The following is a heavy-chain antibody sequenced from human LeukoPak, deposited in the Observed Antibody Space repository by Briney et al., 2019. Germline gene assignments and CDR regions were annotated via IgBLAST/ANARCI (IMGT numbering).Heavy chain of an antibody. CDR2: IYYSGST. Sequence: SETLSLTCTVSGGSISSCYWSWIRQPPGKVLEWIGYIYYSGSTNYNPSLKSRVTISVDTSKNQFSLKLSSVTAADTAVYYCARHHHGYSYGPTFDYWGQGTLVTVSS. CDR3: ARHHHGYSYGPTFDY. V-gene: IGHV4-59*08. J-gene: IGHJ4*02. CDR1: GGSISSCY. D-gene: IGHD5-18*01.